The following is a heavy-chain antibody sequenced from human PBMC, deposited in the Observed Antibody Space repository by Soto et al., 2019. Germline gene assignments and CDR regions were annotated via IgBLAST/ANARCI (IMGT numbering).Heavy chain of an antibody. V-gene: IGHV4-59*01. CDR2: IYYSGST. CDR1: GGSISSYY. D-gene: IGHD6-13*01. Sequence: SETLSLTCTVSGGSISSYYWSWIRQPPGKGLEWIGYIYYSGSTNYNPSLKSRVTISVDTSKNQFSLKLSSVTAADTAVYYCAAGYSSSWYYFDYWGQGTLVTVSA. CDR3: AAGYSSSWYYFDY. J-gene: IGHJ4*02.